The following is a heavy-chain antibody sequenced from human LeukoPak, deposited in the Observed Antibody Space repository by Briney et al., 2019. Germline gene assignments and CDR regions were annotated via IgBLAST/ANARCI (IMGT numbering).Heavy chain of an antibody. V-gene: IGHV3-30-3*01. D-gene: IGHD4-23*01. J-gene: IGHJ1*01. CDR1: GFTFSSYA. CDR2: ISYDGSNK. Sequence: PGGSLRLSCAASGFTFSSYAMSWVRQAPGKGLEWVAVISYDGSNKYYADSVKGRFTISRDNSKNALYLQMNSLRAEDTAVYYCAEGLRWTYFQHWGQGTLVTVSS. CDR3: AEGLRWTYFQH.